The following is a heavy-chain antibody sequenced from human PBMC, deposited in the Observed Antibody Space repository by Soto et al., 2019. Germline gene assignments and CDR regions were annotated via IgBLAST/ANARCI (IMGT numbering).Heavy chain of an antibody. Sequence: GASVKVSCKTSGYTFTSFGISWVRQAPGQGLEWMGWITTDKGKTNYAQKFQGRVTMTTDTSTSTAYMELRSLRSDDTAVYYRATRSPAFDYWGQGTLVTVSS. CDR3: ATRSPAFDY. V-gene: IGHV1-18*01. CDR2: ITTDKGKT. J-gene: IGHJ4*02. CDR1: GYTFTSFG.